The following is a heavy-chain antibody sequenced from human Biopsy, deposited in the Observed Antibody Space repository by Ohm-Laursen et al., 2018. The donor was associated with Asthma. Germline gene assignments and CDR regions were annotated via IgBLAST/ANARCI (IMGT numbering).Heavy chain of an antibody. D-gene: IGHD3-16*02. Sequence: SVKVSCKVPGGTFSSYAISWVRQAPGQGLEWMGGIIPIFGTANYAQKFQGRVTITADESTSTAYMELSSLRSEDTAVYYCARDLHPTNHLGELSEGFDYWGQGTLVTVSS. CDR3: ARDLHPTNHLGELSEGFDY. V-gene: IGHV1-69*13. CDR2: IIPIFGTA. J-gene: IGHJ4*02. CDR1: GGTFSSYA.